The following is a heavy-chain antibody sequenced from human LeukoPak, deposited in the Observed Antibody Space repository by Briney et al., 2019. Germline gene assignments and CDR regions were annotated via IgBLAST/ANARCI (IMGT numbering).Heavy chain of an antibody. D-gene: IGHD3-22*01. CDR1: EFTFSSYW. J-gene: IGHJ4*02. CDR3: AREIGRDDTYYYDSSGYYYRQDY. V-gene: IGHV3-7*01. Sequence: GGSLRLSCAASEFTFSSYWMSWVRQAPGKGLEWVANIKQDGGQIYYLESVKGRFTISRDNSKNTLYLQMNSLRAEDTAVYYCAREIGRDDTYYYDSSGYYYRQDYWGQGTLVTVSS. CDR2: IKQDGGQI.